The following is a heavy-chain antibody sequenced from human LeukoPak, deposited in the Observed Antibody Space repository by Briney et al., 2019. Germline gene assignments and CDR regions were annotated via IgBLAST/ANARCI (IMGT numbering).Heavy chain of an antibody. Sequence: SETLSLTCTVSGGSISSGTYYWSWIRQHPGKGLEWPGHIYYSGSTYYNPSLKSRVTISVDTSKNQFSLKLSSVTAADTAVYYCARGKYCIGGNCYANWFDPWGQGTLVTVSS. D-gene: IGHD2-15*01. J-gene: IGHJ5*02. CDR3: ARGKYCIGGNCYANWFDP. V-gene: IGHV4-31*03. CDR1: GGSISSGTYY. CDR2: IYYSGST.